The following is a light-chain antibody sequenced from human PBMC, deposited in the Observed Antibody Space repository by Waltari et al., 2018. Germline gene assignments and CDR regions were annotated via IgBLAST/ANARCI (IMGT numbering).Light chain of an antibody. CDR1: QRVGTY. CDR3: QQRSNWTPHT. Sequence: EIVLTQSPATLSLSPGETATLPCRASQRVGTYLAWYQQRPGQAPRLLIYDASNRATGIPARFRGSGSGTDFTLTISSLEPEDFAVYYCQQRSNWTPHTFGQGARLEIK. J-gene: IGKJ2*01. V-gene: IGKV3-11*01. CDR2: DAS.